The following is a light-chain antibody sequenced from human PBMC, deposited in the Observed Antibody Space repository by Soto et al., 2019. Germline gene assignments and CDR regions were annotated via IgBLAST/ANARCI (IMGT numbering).Light chain of an antibody. CDR3: QQYGNSPRLT. CDR1: QSVSSNY. V-gene: IGKV3-20*01. Sequence: EIVLTQSPGTLSLSPGERATLSCRASQSVSSNYLAWYQQKPGQAPRLLIYGASSRATGVPDRFSGSGSGTDFTLTISRLEPEDFAVYYCQQYGNSPRLTFGGGTKVDIK. J-gene: IGKJ4*01. CDR2: GAS.